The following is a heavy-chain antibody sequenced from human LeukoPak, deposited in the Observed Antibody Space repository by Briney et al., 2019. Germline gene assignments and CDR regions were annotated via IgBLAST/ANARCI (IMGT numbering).Heavy chain of an antibody. J-gene: IGHJ4*02. D-gene: IGHD6-6*01. CDR3: ARLRVQPDH. CDR2: ISVDSATI. Sequence: GGSLRLSCAASGFDLTDYNMTWIRQTPGKGLEWVSYISVDSATIYYADSVKGRFTISRDNAKNSLYLQMNSLTGEDTAIYYCARLRVQPDHGGRGTLVSVSS. CDR1: GFDLTDYN. V-gene: IGHV3-11*04.